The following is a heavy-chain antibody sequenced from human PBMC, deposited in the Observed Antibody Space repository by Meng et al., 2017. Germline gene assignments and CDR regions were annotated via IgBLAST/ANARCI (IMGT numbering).Heavy chain of an antibody. CDR1: GFTFDDYA. CDR3: ARGDIVVVVAATSPRSAFDI. Sequence: GGSLRLSCAASGFTFDDYAMHWVRQAPGKGLEWVSGISWNSGSIGYADSVKGRFTISRDNAKNSLYLQMNSLRAEDTAVYYCARGDIVVVVAATSPRSAFDIWGQGTMVTVSS. J-gene: IGHJ3*02. D-gene: IGHD2-15*01. CDR2: ISWNSGSI. V-gene: IGHV3-9*01.